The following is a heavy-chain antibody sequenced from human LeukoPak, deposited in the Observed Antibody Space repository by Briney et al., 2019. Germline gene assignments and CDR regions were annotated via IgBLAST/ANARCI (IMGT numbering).Heavy chain of an antibody. CDR1: GFTFSSYG. V-gene: IGHV3-23*01. J-gene: IGHJ4*02. CDR3: ARRAGAYSHPYDY. Sequence: GGTLRLSCAASGFTFSSYGMSWVRQAPGKGLEWVSAISGSAINTDYADSVKGQFTISRDNSKNTLYLQMNSPRAEDTAVYYCARRAGAYSHPYDYWGQGTLVTVSS. D-gene: IGHD4/OR15-4a*01. CDR2: ISGSAINT.